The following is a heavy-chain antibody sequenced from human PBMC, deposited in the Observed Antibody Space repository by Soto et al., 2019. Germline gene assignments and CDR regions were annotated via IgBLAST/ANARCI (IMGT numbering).Heavy chain of an antibody. CDR3: AITSRPEDYYGSGSYRDY. CDR1: GYSFTSYW. CDR2: IDPSDSYT. Sequence: PGESLKISCKGSGYSFTSYWISWVRQMPGKGLEWMGRIDPSDSYTNYSPSFQGHVTISADKSISTAYLQWSSLKASDTAMYYCAITSRPEDYYGSGSYRDYWGQGTLVTVSS. V-gene: IGHV5-10-1*01. D-gene: IGHD3-10*01. J-gene: IGHJ4*02.